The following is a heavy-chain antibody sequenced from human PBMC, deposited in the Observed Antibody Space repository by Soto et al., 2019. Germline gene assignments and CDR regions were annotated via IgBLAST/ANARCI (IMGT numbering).Heavy chain of an antibody. V-gene: IGHV1-69*13. CDR3: ARTIFGVVPPPAYYYYYYGMDV. D-gene: IGHD3-3*01. CDR2: IIPIFGTA. Sequence: SVKVSCKASGGTFSSYAISWVRQAPGQGLEWMGGIIPIFGTANYAQKYQGRVTITADESTSTAYMELSSLRSEDTAVYYCARTIFGVVPPPAYYYYYYGMDVWGRG. CDR1: GGTFSSYA. J-gene: IGHJ6*02.